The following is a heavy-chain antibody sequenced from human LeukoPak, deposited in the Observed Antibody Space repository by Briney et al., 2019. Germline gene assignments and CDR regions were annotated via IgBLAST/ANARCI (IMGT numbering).Heavy chain of an antibody. CDR3: ARRSSSGWYGLDY. D-gene: IGHD6-19*01. Sequence: ASVKVSCKASGYTFTGCYMHWVRQAPGQGLEWMGWINPNSGGTNYAQKFQGWVTMTRDTSISTAYMELSRLRSDDTAVYYCARRSSSGWYGLDYWGQGTLVTVSS. CDR2: INPNSGGT. V-gene: IGHV1-2*04. CDR1: GYTFTGCY. J-gene: IGHJ4*02.